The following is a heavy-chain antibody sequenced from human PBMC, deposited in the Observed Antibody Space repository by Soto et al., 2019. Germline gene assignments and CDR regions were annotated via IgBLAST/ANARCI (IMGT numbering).Heavy chain of an antibody. CDR3: ARDWVVAAQGGYYYYGMDV. Sequence: GASVKVSCKASGGTFSSYAISWVRQAPGQGLEWMGGIIPIFGTANYAQKFQGRVTITADESTSTAYMELSSLRSEDTAVYYCARDWVVAAQGGYYYYGMDVWGQGTTVTVSS. CDR2: IIPIFGTA. D-gene: IGHD2-15*01. J-gene: IGHJ6*02. CDR1: GGTFSSYA. V-gene: IGHV1-69*13.